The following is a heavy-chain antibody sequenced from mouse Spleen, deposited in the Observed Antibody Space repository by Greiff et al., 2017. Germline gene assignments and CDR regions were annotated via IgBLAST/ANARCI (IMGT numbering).Heavy chain of an antibody. CDR1: GYSITSGYY. CDR3: ARDRLTGPYYFDY. V-gene: IGHV3-6*01. Sequence: EVKVEESGPGLVKPSQSLSLTCSVTGYSITSGYYWNWIRQFPGNKLEWMGYISYDGSNNYNPSLKNRISITRDTSKNQFFLKLNSVTTEDTATYYCARDRLTGPYYFDYWGQGTTLTVSS. CDR2: ISYDGSN. J-gene: IGHJ2*01. D-gene: IGHD4-1*01.